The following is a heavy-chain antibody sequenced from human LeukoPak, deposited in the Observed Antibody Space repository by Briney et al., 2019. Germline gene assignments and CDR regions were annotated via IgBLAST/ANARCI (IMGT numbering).Heavy chain of an antibody. D-gene: IGHD3-10*01. CDR1: GFTFSSYG. CDR2: ISGSGGST. V-gene: IGHV3-23*01. J-gene: IGHJ4*02. CDR3: AKDYYGSGSYSDY. Sequence: GGSLRLSCAASGFTFSSYGMSWVRQAPGKGLEWVSAISGSGGSTYYADSVKGRFTISRDNSKNTLYLQMNSLRAEDTAVYYCAKDYYGSGSYSDYWGQGTLVTVSS.